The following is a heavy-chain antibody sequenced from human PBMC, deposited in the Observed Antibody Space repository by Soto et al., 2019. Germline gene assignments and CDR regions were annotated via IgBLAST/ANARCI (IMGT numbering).Heavy chain of an antibody. CDR3: ARGYCSGGSCYSV. V-gene: IGHV4-34*01. CDR1: GGSFSGYY. J-gene: IGHJ4*02. D-gene: IGHD2-15*01. Sequence: SETLSLTCAVYGGSFSGYYWSWIRQPPGKGLEWIGEINHSGSTNYNPSLKSRVTISVDTSKNQFSLKLSSVTAADTAVYYCARGYCSGGSCYSVWGQGTLVTVSS. CDR2: INHSGST.